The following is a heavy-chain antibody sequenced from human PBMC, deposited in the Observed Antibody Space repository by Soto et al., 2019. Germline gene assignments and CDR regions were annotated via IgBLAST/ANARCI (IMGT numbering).Heavy chain of an antibody. J-gene: IGHJ4*02. CDR3: AKDHLTTTVTTVGY. V-gene: IGHV3-30*18. Sequence: QVQLVESGGGVVQPGRSLRLSCAASGFTFSNYGMHWVRQAPGKGLEWVAVISYHGSDKYYADSVKGRFTISRDNSKNTLYLQRDSLRAEATAVYYCAKDHLTTTVTTVGYWGQGTLVTVSS. CDR1: GFTFSNYG. D-gene: IGHD4-17*01. CDR2: ISYHGSDK.